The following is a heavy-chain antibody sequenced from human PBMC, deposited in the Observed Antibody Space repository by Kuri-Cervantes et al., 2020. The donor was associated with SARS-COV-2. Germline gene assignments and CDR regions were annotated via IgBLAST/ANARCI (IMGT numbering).Heavy chain of an antibody. J-gene: IGHJ4*02. D-gene: IGHD3-16*02. CDR2: ISDSGGTT. Sequence: GESLKISCAASGFTFSSYDMHWVRQAPGKGLEWVSAISDSGGTTYSADSVKGRFTISRDNSKNTLYLPMNSLRAEDTAVYYCANSAGMITFGGVIGHDYWGQGTLVTVSS. V-gene: IGHV3-23*01. CDR3: ANSAGMITFGGVIGHDY. CDR1: GFTFSSYD.